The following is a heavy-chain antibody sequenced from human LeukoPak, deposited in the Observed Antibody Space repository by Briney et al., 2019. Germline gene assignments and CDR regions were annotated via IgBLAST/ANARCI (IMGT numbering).Heavy chain of an antibody. CDR1: GGTFSSYA. CDR3: ASGGYSYGYVLDY. D-gene: IGHD5-18*01. V-gene: IGHV1-69*04. CDR2: IIPILGIA. Sequence: GASVKVSCKASGGTFSSYAICWVRQAPGQGLEWMGRIIPILGIANYAQKFQGRVTITADKSTSTAYMELSSLRSEDTAVYYCASGGYSYGYVLDYWGQGTLVTVSS. J-gene: IGHJ4*02.